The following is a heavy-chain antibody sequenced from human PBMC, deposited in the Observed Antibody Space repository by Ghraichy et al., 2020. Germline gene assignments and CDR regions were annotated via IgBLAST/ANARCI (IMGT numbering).Heavy chain of an antibody. D-gene: IGHD6-13*01. CDR3: ARDYNMVYSSSWYPPNYYGMDV. Sequence: GGSLRLSCAASGFTFSSYWMSWVRQAPGKGLEWVDNIKQDGSEKYYVDSVKGRFTISRDNAKNSLYLQMNSLRAEDTAVYYCARDYNMVYSSSWYPPNYYGMDVWGQGTTVTVSS. CDR2: IKQDGSEK. CDR1: GFTFSSYW. V-gene: IGHV3-7*01. J-gene: IGHJ6*02.